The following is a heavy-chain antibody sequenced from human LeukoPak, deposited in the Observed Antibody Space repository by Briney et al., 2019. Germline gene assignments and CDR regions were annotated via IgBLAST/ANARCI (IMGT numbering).Heavy chain of an antibody. J-gene: IGHJ6*03. CDR2: ISSSSSYI. Sequence: SGGSLRLSCAASGFTFSSYWMNWVRQAPGKGLEWVSSISSSSSYIYYADSVKGRFTISRDNAKNSLYLQMNSLRAEDTAVYYCARDGGLQFYYHYMDVWGKGTTVTVSS. V-gene: IGHV3-21*01. CDR1: GFTFSSYW. D-gene: IGHD2-15*01. CDR3: ARDGGLQFYYHYMDV.